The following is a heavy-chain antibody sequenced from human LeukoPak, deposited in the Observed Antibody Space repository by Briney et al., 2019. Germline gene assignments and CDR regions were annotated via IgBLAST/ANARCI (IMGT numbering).Heavy chain of an antibody. CDR3: ARRRDTNYYGSGSYNY. D-gene: IGHD3-10*01. CDR1: GGTFSSYA. J-gene: IGHJ4*02. Sequence: ASVKVSCKASGGTFSSYAISWVRQAPRQGLEWMGRIIPILGIANYAQKFQGRVTITADKSTSTAYMELSSLRSEDAAVYYCARRRDTNYYGSGSYNYWGQGTLVAVSS. CDR2: IIPILGIA. V-gene: IGHV1-69*04.